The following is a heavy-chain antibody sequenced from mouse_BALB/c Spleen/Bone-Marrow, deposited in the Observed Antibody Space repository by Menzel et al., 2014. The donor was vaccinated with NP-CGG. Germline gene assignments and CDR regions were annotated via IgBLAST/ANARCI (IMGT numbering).Heavy chain of an antibody. D-gene: IGHD2-14*01. V-gene: IGHV1-69*02. CDR2: IYPSDSYS. J-gene: IGHJ4*01. CDR1: GYTFTNYW. CDR3: TRRDRYDYYGVDY. Sequence: QVQLQQPGAELVRPGASVKVSCKASGYTFTNYWINWVRQRPGQGLEWIGNIYPSDSYSNYNQKFKDKATLTVDKSPSTAYMQLSSPTSEDSAAYYCTRRDRYDYYGVDYWGQGTSVTVSS.